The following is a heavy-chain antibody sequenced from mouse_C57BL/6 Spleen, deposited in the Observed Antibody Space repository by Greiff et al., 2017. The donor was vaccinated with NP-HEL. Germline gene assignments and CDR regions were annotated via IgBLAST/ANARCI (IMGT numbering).Heavy chain of an antibody. V-gene: IGHV14-4*01. Sequence: EVQLQQSGAELVRPGASVKLSCTASGFNIKDDYMHWVKQRPEQGLEWIGWIDPGNGDTEYASKFQGKATITADTSSNTAYLQLSSLTSEDTAVYYCTPIYGSSSAYWGQGTLVTVSA. D-gene: IGHD1-1*01. CDR2: IDPGNGDT. CDR3: TPIYGSSSAY. J-gene: IGHJ3*01. CDR1: GFNIKDDY.